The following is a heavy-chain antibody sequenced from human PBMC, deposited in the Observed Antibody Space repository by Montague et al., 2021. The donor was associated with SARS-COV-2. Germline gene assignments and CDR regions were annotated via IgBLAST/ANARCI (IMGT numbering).Heavy chain of an antibody. Sequence: SETLSLTCTVSGXSISSYYWSWIRRPPGKGLEWIGYIYYSGSTNYNPSLKSRVTISVDTSKNQFSLKLSSVTAADTAVYYCAREVRYYYDSSGPGAFDIWGQGTMVTVSS. CDR2: IYYSGST. V-gene: IGHV4-59*01. CDR3: AREVRYYYDSSGPGAFDI. D-gene: IGHD3-22*01. CDR1: GXSISSYY. J-gene: IGHJ3*02.